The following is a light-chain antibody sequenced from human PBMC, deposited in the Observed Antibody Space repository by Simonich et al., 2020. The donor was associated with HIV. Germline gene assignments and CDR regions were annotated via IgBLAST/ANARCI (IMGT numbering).Light chain of an antibody. J-gene: IGLJ2*01. CDR1: SSDVGGYNY. Sequence: QSALTQPASVSGSPGQSITISCTGTSSDVGGYNYVSWYQQHPGKAPKLMSYDVTKRPSGVSNRFSGSKSGNTASLTISGLQAEDDANYYCSSYRSINTLVFGGGTKLTVL. CDR3: SSYRSINTLV. V-gene: IGLV2-14*01. CDR2: DVT.